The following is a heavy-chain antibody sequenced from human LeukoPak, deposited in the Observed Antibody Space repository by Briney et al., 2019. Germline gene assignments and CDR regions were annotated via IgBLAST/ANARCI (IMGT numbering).Heavy chain of an antibody. V-gene: IGHV4-59*01. J-gene: IGHJ5*02. CDR3: ARAVTANWGSGWFDP. CDR1: GGSISSYY. CDR2: IYYSGST. Sequence: PSETLSLTCTVSGGSISSYYWSWIRQPPGKGLEWIGYIYYSGSTNYNPSLKSRVTISVDTSKNQFSLKLSSVTAADTAVYYCARAVTANWGSGWFDPWGQGPLVTVSS. D-gene: IGHD7-27*01.